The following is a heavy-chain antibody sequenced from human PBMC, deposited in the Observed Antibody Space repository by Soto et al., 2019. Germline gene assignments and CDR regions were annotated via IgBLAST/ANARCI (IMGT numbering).Heavy chain of an antibody. J-gene: IGHJ5*02. V-gene: IGHV1-18*01. CDR1: GYTFFTYD. CDR2: ISTYSGDT. D-gene: IGHD5-12*01. Sequence: QVHLVQSGVEVKTPGASVKVSCQASGYTFFTYDISWVRQAPGQGLEWRGWISTYSGDTKYAQKFQGRVTMTTDTSTTTAYLELRSRRSDDTAVYYCSRHHGPTTSENWFDTWGQGTLVTVSS. CDR3: SRHHGPTTSENWFDT.